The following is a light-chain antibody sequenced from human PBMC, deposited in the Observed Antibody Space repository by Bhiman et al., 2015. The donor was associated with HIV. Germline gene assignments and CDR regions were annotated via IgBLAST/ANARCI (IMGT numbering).Light chain of an antibody. CDR3: SSYTSSNTYV. CDR1: SSDVGDYNY. Sequence: QSALTQPASVSASPGQSITFSCTGTSSDVGDYNYVSWFQQHPGKAPKLMIYDVSNRPSGVSNRFSASKSGNTASLTVSGLQAEDEADYYCSSYTSSNTYVFGTGTKVTVL. CDR2: DVS. J-gene: IGLJ1*01. V-gene: IGLV2-14*03.